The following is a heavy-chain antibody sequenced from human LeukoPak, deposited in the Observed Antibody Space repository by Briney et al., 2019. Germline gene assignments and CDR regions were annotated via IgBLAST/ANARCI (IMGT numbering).Heavy chain of an antibody. CDR2: NYYSGST. CDR3: ARHSNSTGAFDY. J-gene: IGHJ4*02. CDR1: GGSISTYY. Sequence: SETLSLTCTVSGGSISTYYWSWIRQPPGKGLEWIGYNYYSGSTTPHPSLKSRVTISVDTSKNQFSLKLSSVTAADTAVYYCARHSNSTGAFDYWGQGTLVTVSS. V-gene: IGHV4-59*08. D-gene: IGHD7-27*01.